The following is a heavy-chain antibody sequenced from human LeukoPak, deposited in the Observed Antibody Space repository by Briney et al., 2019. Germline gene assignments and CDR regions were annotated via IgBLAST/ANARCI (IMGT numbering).Heavy chain of an antibody. J-gene: IGHJ6*03. CDR1: GYTFTSYY. CDR2: INPSGGST. CDR3: ASGTVTTQPYYYMDV. Sequence: GASVKVSCKASGYTFTSYYMHWVRQAPGQGLEWMGIINPSGGSTSYAQKFQGRVTMTRDTSTSTVYMELSSLRSEDTAVYYCASGTVTTQPYYYMDVWGKGTTVTVSS. V-gene: IGHV1-46*01. D-gene: IGHD4-11*01.